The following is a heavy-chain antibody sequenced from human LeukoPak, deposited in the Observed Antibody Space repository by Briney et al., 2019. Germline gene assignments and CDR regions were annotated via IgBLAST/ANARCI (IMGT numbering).Heavy chain of an antibody. Sequence: GGSLRLSCAASGFTFSSYAMSWVRQAPGKGLEWVAVIWYDGSNTYYADSVKGRFTISRDNSKNTLYLQMNSLRAEDTAVYYCAKWFGELLAFDIWGQGTMVTVSS. V-gene: IGHV3-33*06. CDR2: IWYDGSNT. J-gene: IGHJ3*02. D-gene: IGHD3-10*01. CDR1: GFTFSSYA. CDR3: AKWFGELLAFDI.